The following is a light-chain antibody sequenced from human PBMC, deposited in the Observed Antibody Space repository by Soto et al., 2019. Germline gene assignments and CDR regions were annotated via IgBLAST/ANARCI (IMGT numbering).Light chain of an antibody. CDR1: SSYVGGYNY. J-gene: IGLJ2*01. Sequence: QSALTQPASVSGSPGQSITISCTGTSSYVGGYNYVSWYQQHPGKAPKPIIYDVSNRPSGVSNRFSGSKSGNTASLTISGRQAEDEADYYCSSYTSISTLVVFGGGTKLTVL. V-gene: IGLV2-14*01. CDR3: SSYTSISTLVV. CDR2: DVS.